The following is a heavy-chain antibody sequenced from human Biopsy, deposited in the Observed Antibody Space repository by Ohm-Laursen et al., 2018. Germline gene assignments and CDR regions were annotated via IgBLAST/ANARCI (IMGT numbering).Heavy chain of an antibody. Sequence: SLRLSCAPSGFTVGTTYMSWVRQAPGRGLEWVSIIYLDGNTYYTDSVKGRFTISRDNSKNALYLQMNSLRPADTAKYYCVRGRAYWGQGTLVTVSS. CDR3: VRGRAY. V-gene: IGHV3-53*01. J-gene: IGHJ4*02. CDR1: GFTVGTTY. CDR2: IYLDGNT.